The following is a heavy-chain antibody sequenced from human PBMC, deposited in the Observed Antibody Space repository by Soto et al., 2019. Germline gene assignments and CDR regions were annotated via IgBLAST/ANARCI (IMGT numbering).Heavy chain of an antibody. CDR1: GFTFSSYA. V-gene: IGHV3-23*01. CDR2: ISGSGGST. J-gene: IGHJ6*02. CDR3: AKVDDWNYASDYYGMDV. Sequence: GGSLRLSCAASGFTFSSYAMSWVRQAPGKGLEWVSAISGSGGSTYYADSVKGRFTISRDNSKNTLYLQMNSLRAEDTAVYYCAKVDDWNYASDYYGMDVWGQGTTVTVSS. D-gene: IGHD1-7*01.